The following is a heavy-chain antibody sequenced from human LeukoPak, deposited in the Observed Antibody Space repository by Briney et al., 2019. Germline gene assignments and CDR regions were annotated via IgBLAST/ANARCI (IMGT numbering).Heavy chain of an antibody. CDR1: GGSISSSSYY. CDR3: ARDHSSSFDY. V-gene: IGHV4-39*07. J-gene: IGHJ4*02. CDR2: IYYSGSP. D-gene: IGHD6-19*01. Sequence: SETLSLTCTVSGGSISSSSYYWGWIRQPPGKGLEWIGSIYYSGSPKYNPSLKSRATVSLDTSKNQFSLKLTSVTAADTAVYYCARDHSSSFDYWGQGTLVTVSS.